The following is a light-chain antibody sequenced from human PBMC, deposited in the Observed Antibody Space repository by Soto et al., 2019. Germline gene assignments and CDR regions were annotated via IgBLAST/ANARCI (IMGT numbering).Light chain of an antibody. Sequence: EIVMTQSPATLSLSPGERATLSCRASQTVSSNLAWYQQKPGQAPMLLIHGASTRATGVPARFSGSGSGTEFTLTISSLHSEDFAVYYCQQYHNWTPQYTFGQGTKLQIK. J-gene: IGKJ2*01. CDR1: QTVSSN. V-gene: IGKV3-15*01. CDR2: GAS. CDR3: QQYHNWTPQYT.